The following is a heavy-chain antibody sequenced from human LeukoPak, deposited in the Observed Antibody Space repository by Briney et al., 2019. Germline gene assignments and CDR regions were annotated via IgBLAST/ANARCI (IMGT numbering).Heavy chain of an antibody. D-gene: IGHD3-3*01. CDR3: ARAMGTSYGFWSGSYTVSYYYYMDA. Sequence: GGSLRLSCATFGFTFRSHSKSWVRQAPGKGLEWVANIKQDGSEKHYVDSVKGRFSISRDNTKNWLYLQMNSLRAEDTAVYYCARAMGTSYGFWSGSYTVSYYYYMDAWGKGTTVAVS. CDR2: IKQDGSEK. V-gene: IGHV3-7*01. J-gene: IGHJ6*03. CDR1: GFTFRSHS.